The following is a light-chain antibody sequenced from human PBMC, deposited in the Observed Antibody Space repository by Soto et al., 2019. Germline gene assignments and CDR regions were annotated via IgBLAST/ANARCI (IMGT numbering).Light chain of an antibody. Sequence: EIALTQSPGTLSLSPGERATISCRASSSYLAWYQQKVGQAPRLLIYGASIRATGIPDRFSGSASGTDFTLTFSRLEPEDSAVYYCQQYISSSWTFGQGTKVDIK. CDR2: GAS. CDR3: QQYISSSWT. V-gene: IGKV3-20*01. CDR1: SSY. J-gene: IGKJ1*01.